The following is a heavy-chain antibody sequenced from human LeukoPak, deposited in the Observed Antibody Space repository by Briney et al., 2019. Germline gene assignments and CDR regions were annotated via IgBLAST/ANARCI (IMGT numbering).Heavy chain of an antibody. Sequence: GGSLRLSCAASGFTFNKSPMNWFRQAPGKGLEWISNIRDDSDGTTYADSVKGRFTISRDNAKNSLYLQINSLRAEDTAVYYCVKDLNWAFDYWGQGSLVTVSS. CDR2: IRDDSDGT. CDR3: VKDLNWAFDY. D-gene: IGHD3-16*01. J-gene: IGHJ4*02. CDR1: GFTFNKSP. V-gene: IGHV3-48*01.